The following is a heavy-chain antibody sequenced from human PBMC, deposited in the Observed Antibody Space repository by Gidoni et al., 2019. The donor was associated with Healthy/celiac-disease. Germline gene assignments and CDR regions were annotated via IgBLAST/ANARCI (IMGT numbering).Heavy chain of an antibody. CDR3: ARDSSTYSSGWNWFDP. D-gene: IGHD6-19*01. J-gene: IGHJ5*02. CDR1: CFTFSIYS. CDR2: ISSSSSYI. V-gene: IGHV3-21*01. Sequence: EVQLVESGGCLVKPWWSLRLSCSASCFTFSIYSINWVSKAPGKGLEWVSSISSSSSYIYYADSVKGRFTSSRDNAKNSLYLQMNSLRAEDTAVYYCARDSSTYSSGWNWFDPWGQGTLVTVSS.